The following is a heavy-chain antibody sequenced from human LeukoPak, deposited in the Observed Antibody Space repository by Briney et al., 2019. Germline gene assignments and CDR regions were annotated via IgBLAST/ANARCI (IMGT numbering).Heavy chain of an antibody. CDR2: IIGSAVNT. J-gene: IGHJ4*02. V-gene: IGHV3-23*01. Sequence: GGSLRLSCGASGLTVSSYGMSWVREAPGKGLEWVSTIIGSAVNTYYADSVKGRFTISRDDSKNTVYLQMNSLRAEDTAVYSCAKYTSGTSYRGLDQWGQGTLVTVSS. CDR3: AKYTSGTSYRGLDQ. CDR1: GLTVSSYG. D-gene: IGHD3-10*01.